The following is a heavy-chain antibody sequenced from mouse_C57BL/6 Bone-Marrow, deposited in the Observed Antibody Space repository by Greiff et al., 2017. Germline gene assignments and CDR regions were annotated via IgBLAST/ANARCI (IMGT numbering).Heavy chain of an antibody. D-gene: IGHD6-2*01. CDR3: ASLDFDY. CDR1: GYAFSSSW. Sequence: QVQLKESGPELVKPGASVKISCKASGYAFSSSWMNWVKQRPGKGLEWIGRIYPGDGDTNYNGKFKGKATLTADKSSSTAYMQLSSLTSEDSAVYFCASLDFDYWGQGTTLTVSS. J-gene: IGHJ2*01. CDR2: IYPGDGDT. V-gene: IGHV1-82*01.